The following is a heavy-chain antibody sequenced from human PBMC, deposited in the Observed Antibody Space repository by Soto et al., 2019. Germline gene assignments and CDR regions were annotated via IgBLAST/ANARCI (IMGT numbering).Heavy chain of an antibody. CDR2: IAPHSGRT. CDR1: GYAFTSYG. J-gene: IGHJ4*02. CDR3: ARAATGSYHSAY. V-gene: IGHV1-18*04. Sequence: QVQLVQSGPEVKKPGASVRVSCMTSGYAFTSYGVNWVRQVPGQGLEWMGWIAPHSGRTTYLPKFQGRVTITADPSTKTVYMEPTSLSADDKGTYFCARAATGSYHSAYWGQGTVVTVSA. D-gene: IGHD3-10*01.